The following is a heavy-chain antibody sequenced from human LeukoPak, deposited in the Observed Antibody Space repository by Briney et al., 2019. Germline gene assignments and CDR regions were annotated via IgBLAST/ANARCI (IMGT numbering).Heavy chain of an antibody. D-gene: IGHD4-11*01. CDR1: GGSISSGSYY. V-gene: IGHV4-61*02. J-gene: IGHJ5*02. CDR2: IYTSGST. Sequence: SETLSLTCTVSGGSISSGSYYWSWIRQPAGKGLEWIGRIYTSGSTNYNPSLKSRVTISVDTSKNQFSLKLSSVTAADTAVYYCAREEDPSISFDPWGQGILVTVSS. CDR3: AREEDPSISFDP.